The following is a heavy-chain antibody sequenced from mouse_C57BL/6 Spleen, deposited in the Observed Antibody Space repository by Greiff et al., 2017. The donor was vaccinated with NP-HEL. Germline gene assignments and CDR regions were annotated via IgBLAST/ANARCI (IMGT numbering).Heavy chain of an antibody. CDR1: GFTFSSYG. Sequence: DVKLVESGGDLVKPGGSLKLSCAASGFTFSSYGMSWVRQTPGKRLEWVATISSGGSYTYYPDSVKGRFTISRDNAKNTLYLQMSSLKSEDTAMYYCARDYYGRSYGYFDVWGTGTTVTVSS. D-gene: IGHD1-1*01. V-gene: IGHV5-6*02. J-gene: IGHJ1*03. CDR2: ISSGGSYT. CDR3: ARDYYGRSYGYFDV.